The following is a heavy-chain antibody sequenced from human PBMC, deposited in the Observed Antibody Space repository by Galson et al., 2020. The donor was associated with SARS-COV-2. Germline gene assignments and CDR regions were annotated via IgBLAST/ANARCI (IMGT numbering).Heavy chain of an antibody. V-gene: IGHV3-33*01. CDR1: GFTFRTYG. CDR2: IWYDGTNK. CDR3: ARVVLRSWALDC. Sequence: GGSLRLSCAASGFTFRTYGMHWVRQAPGKGLEWVAVIWYDGTNKYYADSVKGRFTISRDNSKNTLYLQMNSLRAEDTAVYYWARVVLRSWALDCWGQGTLVTVSS. J-gene: IGHJ4*02. D-gene: IGHD3-22*01.